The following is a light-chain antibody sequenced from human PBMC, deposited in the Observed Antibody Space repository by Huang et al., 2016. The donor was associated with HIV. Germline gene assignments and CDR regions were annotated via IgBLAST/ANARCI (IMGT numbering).Light chain of an antibody. J-gene: IGKJ2*03. Sequence: DVVMTQSPLSLPVTLGQPASISCRSSRSLVHSNGNTYLSWFQQRPGQSPRRLIYRVSNRYSGVPDRCSGSWSGTDFTLTISRVEAEDIGVYYCMQGTHWPWYSFGQGTRLEIK. V-gene: IGKV2-30*02. CDR2: RVS. CDR3: MQGTHWPWYS. CDR1: RSLVHSNGNTY.